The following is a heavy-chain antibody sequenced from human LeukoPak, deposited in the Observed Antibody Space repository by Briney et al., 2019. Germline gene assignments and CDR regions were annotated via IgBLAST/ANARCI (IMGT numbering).Heavy chain of an antibody. Sequence: GGSLRLSCAASGFTVSSNYLSWVRQAPGKGLDWVSVIYSGGSTYYADSVKGRSTISRDNSKNTMYLQMNSLAAEDTAIYYCARGPTMYGLDVWGQGTTVTVSS. CDR3: ARGPTMYGLDV. V-gene: IGHV3-53*01. CDR2: IYSGGST. CDR1: GFTVSSNY. J-gene: IGHJ6*02.